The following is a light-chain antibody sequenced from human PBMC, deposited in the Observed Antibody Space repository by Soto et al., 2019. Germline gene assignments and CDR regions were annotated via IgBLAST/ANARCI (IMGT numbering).Light chain of an antibody. CDR3: HHYNNWPPWT. J-gene: IGKJ1*01. CDR2: GAS. CDR1: QSVANN. Sequence: EIVMTQSPATLSVSPGERATLSCRASQSVANNLAWYQQKPGQAPRLLIYGASTRATGVPVRFSGSGSGTEFTLTISSLQSEDFAIYYCHHYNNWPPWTFGQGTKVEIK. V-gene: IGKV3-15*01.